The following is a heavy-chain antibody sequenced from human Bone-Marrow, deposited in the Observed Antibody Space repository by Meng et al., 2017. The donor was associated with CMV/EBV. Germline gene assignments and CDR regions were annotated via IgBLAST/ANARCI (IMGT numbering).Heavy chain of an antibody. D-gene: IGHD3-16*01. Sequence: GESLKISCAASGFTFSSYAMSWVRQAPGKGLEWVGRIKSKTDGGTTDYAAPVKGRFTISRDDSKNTLYLQTNSLRAEDTAVYYCAREEGFGCAFAIWGQGTMVTVSS. CDR2: IKSKTDGGTT. CDR3: AREEGFGCAFAI. CDR1: GFTFSSYA. J-gene: IGHJ3*02. V-gene: IGHV3-15*01.